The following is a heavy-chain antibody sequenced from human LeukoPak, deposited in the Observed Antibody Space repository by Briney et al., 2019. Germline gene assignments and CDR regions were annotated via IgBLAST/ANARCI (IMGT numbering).Heavy chain of an antibody. CDR1: GGSISSYY. CDR3: ARDRLEQYYFDY. J-gene: IGHJ4*02. CDR2: IYYSGST. V-gene: IGHV4-59*12. Sequence: SETLSLTCTVSGGSISSYYWSWIRQPPGKGLEWIGYIYYSGSTYYNPSLKSRVTISVDTSKNQFSLKLSSVTAADTAVYYCARDRLEQYYFDYWGQGTLVTVSS. D-gene: IGHD1/OR15-1a*01.